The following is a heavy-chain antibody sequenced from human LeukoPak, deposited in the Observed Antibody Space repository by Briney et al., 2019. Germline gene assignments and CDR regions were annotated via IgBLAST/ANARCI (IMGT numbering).Heavy chain of an antibody. D-gene: IGHD3-10*01. CDR2: ISTSSSTI. J-gene: IGHJ4*02. CDR3: ARSRGVSDY. Sequence: GGSLRLSCAASGFTFSSYSMNWVRQAPGKGLEWVSYISTSSSTIYYADSVKGRFTISRDNAKNSLYLQMSSLRDDDTAVYFCARSRGVSDYWGQGTPVTVSS. V-gene: IGHV3-48*02. CDR1: GFTFSSYS.